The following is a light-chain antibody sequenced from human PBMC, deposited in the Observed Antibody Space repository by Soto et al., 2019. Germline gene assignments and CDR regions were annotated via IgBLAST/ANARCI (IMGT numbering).Light chain of an antibody. CDR3: QQYGSSPPIT. V-gene: IGKV3-20*01. Sequence: EIVLTQSPGTLSLSPGERATLSCRASQSVSSSYLAWYQQKPGQAPGLLIYSTSSRATGIPDRFSGGGSGTDFTLTISRLEPEDFAVYYCQQYGSSPPITFGPGTKVDIK. CDR2: STS. J-gene: IGKJ3*01. CDR1: QSVSSSY.